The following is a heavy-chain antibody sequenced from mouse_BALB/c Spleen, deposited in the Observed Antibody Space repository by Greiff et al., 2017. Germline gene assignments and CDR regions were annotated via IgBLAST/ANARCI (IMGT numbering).Heavy chain of an antibody. CDR2: ISSGGSYT. V-gene: IGHV5-9-3*01. CDR1: GFTFSSYA. CDR3: ARQTGYYGSPAWFAY. J-gene: IGHJ3*01. D-gene: IGHD1-1*01. Sequence: EVKVVESGGGLVKPGGSLKLSCAASGFTFSSYAMSWVRQTPEKRLEWFATISSGGSYTYYPDSVKGRFTISRDNAKNTLYLQMSSLRSEDTAMYYCARQTGYYGSPAWFAYWGQGTLVTVSA.